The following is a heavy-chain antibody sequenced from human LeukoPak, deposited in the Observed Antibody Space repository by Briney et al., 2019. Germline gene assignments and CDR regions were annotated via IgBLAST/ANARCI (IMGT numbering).Heavy chain of an antibody. CDR2: ISSSSSTI. CDR1: GFTFDDYA. V-gene: IGHV3-48*01. J-gene: IGHJ4*02. Sequence: QPGRSLRLSCAASGFTFDDYAMHWVRQAPGKGLEWVSYISSSSSTIYYADSVKGRFTISRDNAKNSLYLQMNSLRAEDTAVYYCATPYYGSQSFLGYWGQGTLVTVSS. D-gene: IGHD3-10*01. CDR3: ATPYYGSQSFLGY.